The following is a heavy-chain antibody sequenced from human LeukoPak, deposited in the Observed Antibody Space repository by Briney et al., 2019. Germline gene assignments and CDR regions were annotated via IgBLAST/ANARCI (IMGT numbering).Heavy chain of an antibody. CDR3: ARDSGYCGGDCYSRAFDI. CDR2: IYYSGST. V-gene: IGHV4-59*01. D-gene: IGHD2-21*02. CDR1: GGSISSYY. Sequence: PSETLSLTCTVSGGSISSYYWSWIRQPPGKGLEWIGYIYYSGSTNYNPSLKSRATISVDTSKNQFSLKLSSVTAADTAVYYCARDSGYCGGDCYSRAFDIWGQGTMVTVSS. J-gene: IGHJ3*02.